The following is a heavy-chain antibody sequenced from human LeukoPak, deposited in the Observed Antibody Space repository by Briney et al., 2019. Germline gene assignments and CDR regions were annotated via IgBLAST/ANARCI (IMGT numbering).Heavy chain of an antibody. Sequence: SGGSLRLSCAASGFTFSSYDMNWVRQAPGKGLEWVSSISSSSSYIYYADSVKGRFTISRDNAKNSLYLQMNSLRAEDTAVYYCARDRSGWQYGYYFDYWGQGTLVTVSS. D-gene: IGHD6-19*01. V-gene: IGHV3-21*01. CDR3: ARDRSGWQYGYYFDY. J-gene: IGHJ4*02. CDR1: GFTFSSYD. CDR2: ISSSSSYI.